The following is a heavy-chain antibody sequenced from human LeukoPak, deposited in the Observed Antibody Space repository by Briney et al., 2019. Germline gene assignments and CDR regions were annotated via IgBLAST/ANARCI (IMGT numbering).Heavy chain of an antibody. J-gene: IGHJ5*02. Sequence: SETLSLTCTVSGGSISSSRYYWSWIRQPPGKGLEWIGEINHSGSTNYNPSLKSRVTISVDTSKNQFSLKLSSVTAADTAVYYCAGRYCSSTSCSSWFDPWGQGTLVTVSS. CDR2: INHSGST. CDR3: AGRYCSSTSCSSWFDP. V-gene: IGHV4-39*07. D-gene: IGHD2-2*01. CDR1: GGSISSSRYY.